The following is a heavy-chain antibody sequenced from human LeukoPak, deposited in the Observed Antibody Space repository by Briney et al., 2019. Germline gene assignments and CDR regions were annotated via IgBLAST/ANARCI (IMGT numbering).Heavy chain of an antibody. CDR3: AAASIAAAGGY. Sequence: ASVKVSCKASGYTFTGYYMHWVRQAPGQGLEWMGWINPNCGGTNYAQKFQGRVTMTRDTSISTAYMELSRLRSDDTAVYYCAAASIAAAGGYWGQGTLATVSS. CDR2: INPNCGGT. J-gene: IGHJ4*02. CDR1: GYTFTGYY. V-gene: IGHV1-2*02. D-gene: IGHD6-13*01.